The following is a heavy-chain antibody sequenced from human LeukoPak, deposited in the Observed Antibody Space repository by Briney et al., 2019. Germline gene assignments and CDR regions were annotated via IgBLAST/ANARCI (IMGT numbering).Heavy chain of an antibody. D-gene: IGHD2-2*01. Sequence: GGSLRLSCAASGFTFSSYAMHWVRQAPGKGLEWVAVISYGGSSEYYAGSVKGRFTISRDNSKNTLFLQMNSLRAEDTAVYYCARGGLYCSSTTCYVNYFDYWGQGTLVAVSS. CDR2: ISYGGSSE. J-gene: IGHJ4*02. CDR1: GFTFSSYA. CDR3: ARGGLYCSSTTCYVNYFDY. V-gene: IGHV3-30-3*01.